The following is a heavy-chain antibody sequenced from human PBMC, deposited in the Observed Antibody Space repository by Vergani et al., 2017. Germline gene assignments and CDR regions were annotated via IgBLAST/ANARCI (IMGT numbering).Heavy chain of an antibody. CDR2: MNPISGNT. D-gene: IGHD2-8*01. V-gene: IGHV1-8*03. Sequence: VQMVESGGGLVKPGGSLRLSCVASGYTFTSDDINWVRQATGQGLEWMGWMNPISGNTGYAQNLQGRLTITRDTSVNTAYMELSSLTSEDMAVYYCVRARRTCTYDHCPRYYYDLWGQGTLVTVSS. CDR3: VRARRTCTYDHCPRYYYDL. CDR1: GYTFTSDD. J-gene: IGHJ4*02.